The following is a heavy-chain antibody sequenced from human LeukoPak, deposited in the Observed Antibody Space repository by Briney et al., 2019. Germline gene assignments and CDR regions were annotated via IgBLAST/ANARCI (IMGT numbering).Heavy chain of an antibody. Sequence: SETLSLTCTVSGGSISSYYWRWIRQPPGRGLEWIGSLYYSGSTNYNPSLRSRVTISVDTSKNQFSLKVTSVTAADTAVYFCAKDSTIGGYYFDYWGQGTLVTVSS. V-gene: IGHV4-59*01. CDR3: AKDSTIGGYYFDY. D-gene: IGHD3-10*01. CDR2: LYYSGST. J-gene: IGHJ4*02. CDR1: GGSISSYY.